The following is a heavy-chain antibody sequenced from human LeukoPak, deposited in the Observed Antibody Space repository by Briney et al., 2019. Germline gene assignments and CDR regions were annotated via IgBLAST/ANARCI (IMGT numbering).Heavy chain of an antibody. CDR3: TDFVDC. CDR1: GFIFSNAW. Sequence: PGGSLRLSCAASGFIFSNAWMSWVRQAPGKGLEWVGCIKSKIDGGATDYAAPVQGRFTVSRDDSKNTLYLQINSLKVEDTAVYCCTDFVDCWGQGTLVTVSS. CDR2: IKSKIDGGAT. J-gene: IGHJ4*02. V-gene: IGHV3-15*01.